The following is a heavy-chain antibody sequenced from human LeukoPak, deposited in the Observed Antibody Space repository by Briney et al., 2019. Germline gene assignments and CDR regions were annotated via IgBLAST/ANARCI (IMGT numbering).Heavy chain of an antibody. CDR3: ARVWTYSSSWFWFDH. J-gene: IGHJ5*02. V-gene: IGHV3-11*01. D-gene: IGHD6-13*01. CDR1: GFTFGDYY. CDR2: ISSSGSTI. Sequence: GGSRRLSCAASGFTFGDYYMSWVRQAPGGGREWVSYISSSGSTIYYADSVKGRLTISRDNAKNSLYLQMNSLRAEDTAVYYCARVWTYSSSWFWFDHWGQGTLVTVSS.